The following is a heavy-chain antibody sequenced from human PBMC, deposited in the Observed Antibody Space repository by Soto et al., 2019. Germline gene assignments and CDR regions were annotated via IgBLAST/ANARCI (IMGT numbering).Heavy chain of an antibody. CDR3: ARGRGFLAWLLYRYYDY. Sequence: QVQLVQSGAEVKKPGASVKVSCKASGYTFTSYDINWVRQATGQGLEWMGWMNPNSGNTGYAQKFQGRVTMTRNTSISTAYMELSSLRSEDTAVYYCARGRGFLAWLLYRYYDYWGQGTLVTVSS. J-gene: IGHJ4*02. CDR1: GYTFTSYD. V-gene: IGHV1-8*01. CDR2: MNPNSGNT. D-gene: IGHD3-3*01.